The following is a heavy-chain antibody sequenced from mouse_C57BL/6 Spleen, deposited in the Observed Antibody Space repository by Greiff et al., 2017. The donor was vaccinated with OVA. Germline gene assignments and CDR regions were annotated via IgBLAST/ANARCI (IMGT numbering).Heavy chain of an antibody. CDR3: ARYYAMDY. V-gene: IGHV1-26*01. CDR1: GYTFTDYY. CDR2: INPNNGGT. Sequence: VQLQQSGPELVKPGASVKISCKASGYTFTDYYMNWVKQSHGKSLEWIGDINPNNGGTSYNQKFKGKATLTVDKSSSTAYMELSSLTSEDSAVYYCARYYAMDYWGQGTSVTVSS. J-gene: IGHJ4*01.